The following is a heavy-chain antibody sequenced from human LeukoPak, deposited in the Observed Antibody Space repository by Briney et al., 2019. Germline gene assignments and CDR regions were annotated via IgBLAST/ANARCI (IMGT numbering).Heavy chain of an antibody. Sequence: PSQTLSLTCAVSGGSISSGGFSWSWIRQPPGKGLEWIGYMYHGGSTYYNPSLESRVTISVDRSKNQFSLRLSSVTAADTAVYYCASTNDFGDYVGAWGQEPWSPSPQ. CDR3: ASTNDFGDYVGA. CDR1: GGSISSGGFS. J-gene: IGHJ5*01. D-gene: IGHD4-17*01. CDR2: MYHGGST. V-gene: IGHV4-30-2*01.